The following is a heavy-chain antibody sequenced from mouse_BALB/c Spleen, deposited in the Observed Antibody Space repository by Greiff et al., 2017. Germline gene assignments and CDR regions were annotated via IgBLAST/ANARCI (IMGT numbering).Heavy chain of an antibody. J-gene: IGHJ3*01. CDR3: TSYDYPAWFAY. V-gene: IGHV1-69*02. D-gene: IGHD2-4*01. CDR1: GYTFTSYW. Sequence: QVQLQQPGAELVRPGASVKLSCKASGYTFTSYWINWVKQRPGQGLEWIGNIYPSDSYTNYNQKFKDKATLTVDKSSSTAYMQLSSPTSEDSAVYYCTSYDYPAWFAYWGQGTLVTVSA. CDR2: IYPSDSYT.